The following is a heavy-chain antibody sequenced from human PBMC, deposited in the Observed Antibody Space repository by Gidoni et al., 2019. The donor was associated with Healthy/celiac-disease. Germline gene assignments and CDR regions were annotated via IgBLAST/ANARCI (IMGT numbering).Heavy chain of an antibody. CDR1: GFPFRSYS. V-gene: IGHV3-21*01. J-gene: IGHJ4*02. CDR3: ARDPGYSYGAFDY. D-gene: IGHD5-18*01. Sequence: EVQLVESGGGLVKPGGSLRLSCGAPGFPFRSYSMNWVRQAPGKGLEWVSSISSSSSYIYYADSVKGRFTISRDNAKNSLYLQMNSLRAEDTAVYYCARDPGYSYGAFDYWGQGTLVTVSS. CDR2: ISSSSSYI.